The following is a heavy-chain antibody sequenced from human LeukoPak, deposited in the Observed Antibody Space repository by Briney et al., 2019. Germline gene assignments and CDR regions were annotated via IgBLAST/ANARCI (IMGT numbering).Heavy chain of an antibody. D-gene: IGHD3-22*01. CDR3: ARLLGSYYYSFDS. CDR1: GGSITSNYHY. CDR2: IYHGGPT. Sequence: SETLSLTCTVSGGSITSNYHYWGWIRQPPGKGLEWMGNIYHGGPTYYSPSLQSRITISVDTSKNQFYVKLRSVTAADTAVYYCARLLGSYYYSFDSWGQGTLVTVSS. J-gene: IGHJ4*02. V-gene: IGHV4-39*01.